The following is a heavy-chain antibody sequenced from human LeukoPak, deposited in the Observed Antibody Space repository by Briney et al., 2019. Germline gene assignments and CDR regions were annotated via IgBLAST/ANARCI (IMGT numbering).Heavy chain of an antibody. CDR1: GGSISSGDYY. D-gene: IGHD3-22*01. CDR2: MYYSGST. J-gene: IGHJ5*02. Sequence: SETLSLTRTVSGGSISSGDYYWSWIRQPPGKGLEWIAYMYYSGSTYYNPSLKSRVTMSADTSKNQLSLKLSSVTAADTAVYYCARPYYYDSRIDPWGQGILVTVSS. CDR3: ARPYYYDSRIDP. V-gene: IGHV4-30-4*01.